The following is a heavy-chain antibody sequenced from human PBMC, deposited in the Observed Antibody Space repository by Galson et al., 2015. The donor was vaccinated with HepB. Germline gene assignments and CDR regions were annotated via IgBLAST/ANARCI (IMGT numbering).Heavy chain of an antibody. D-gene: IGHD4/OR15-4a*01. Sequence: SETLSLTCTVSGVSISTSSSNYYWVWIRQPPGKGLEWIGSISYRGTTYYNPSLKSRVTISVDTSKNQFSLRLSSVTATDTALYYCARTKVKTTTSFDYWGQGTLVTVSS. V-gene: IGHV4-39*01. CDR3: ARTKVKTTTSFDY. J-gene: IGHJ4*02. CDR2: ISYRGTT. CDR1: GVSISTSSSNYY.